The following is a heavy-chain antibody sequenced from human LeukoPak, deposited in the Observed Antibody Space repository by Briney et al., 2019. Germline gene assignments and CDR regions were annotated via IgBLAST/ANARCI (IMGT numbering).Heavy chain of an antibody. D-gene: IGHD3-22*01. J-gene: IGHJ4*02. CDR2: IWYDGSNK. V-gene: IGHV3-33*01. CDR3: ARGGYYDSSGYPQDY. CDR1: GFTFSSYG. Sequence: PGGSLRLSCAASGFTFSSYGIHWVRQAPGKGLERVAVIWYDGSNKYYADSVRGRFTISRDNSKNTLYLQMNSLRAEDTALYYCARGGYYDSSGYPQDYWGQGTLVTVSS.